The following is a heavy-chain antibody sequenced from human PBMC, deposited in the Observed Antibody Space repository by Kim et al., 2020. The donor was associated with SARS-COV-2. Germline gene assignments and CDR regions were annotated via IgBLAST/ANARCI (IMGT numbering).Heavy chain of an antibody. CDR2: INSDGSST. CDR3: ARAPRRYYYYGMDV. Sequence: GGSLRLSCAASGFTFSSYWMHWVRQAPGKGLVWVSRINSDGSSTSYADSVKGRFTISRDNAKNTLYLQMNSLRAEDTAVYYCARAPRRYYYYGMDVWGQGTTVTVSS. CDR1: GFTFSSYW. V-gene: IGHV3-74*01. J-gene: IGHJ6*02.